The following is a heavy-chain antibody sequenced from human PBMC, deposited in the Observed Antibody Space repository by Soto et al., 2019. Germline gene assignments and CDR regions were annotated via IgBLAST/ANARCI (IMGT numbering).Heavy chain of an antibody. D-gene: IGHD6-19*01. V-gene: IGHV1-2*02. J-gene: IGHJ4*02. Sequence: ASVKVSCKASGYTFTGYYMHWVRQAPGQGLEWMGWINPNSGGTNYAQKFQGRVTMTRDTSISTAYMELSRLRSDDTAVYYCTSYTAVAGTLDFDYWGQGTLVTVYS. CDR3: TSYTAVAGTLDFDY. CDR1: GYTFTGYY. CDR2: INPNSGGT.